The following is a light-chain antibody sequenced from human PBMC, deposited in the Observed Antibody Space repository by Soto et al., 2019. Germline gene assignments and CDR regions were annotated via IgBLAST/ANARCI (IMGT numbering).Light chain of an antibody. CDR2: DAS. CDR1: QSISGW. V-gene: IGKV1-5*01. J-gene: IGKJ1*01. CDR3: HQYNAYSQT. Sequence: DIHLTQSPSSLSASVGDRVTITCRASQSISGWLAWYQQKPGKAPKLLIYDASTLESGVPSRFSGSGSGTEFTLTISSLQPEDFATYYCHQYNAYSQTFGQGTKVDIK.